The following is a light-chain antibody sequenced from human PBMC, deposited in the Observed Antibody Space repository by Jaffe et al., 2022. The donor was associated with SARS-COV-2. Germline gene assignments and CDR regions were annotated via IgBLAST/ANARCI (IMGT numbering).Light chain of an antibody. CDR3: QQYYNSPCT. J-gene: IGKJ1*01. Sequence: DIVMTQSPDSLAVSLGERATIYCKSSQSVLYSSNNRNYLAWYQQKPGQPPKLLIYWASTRESGVPDRFSGSGSGTDFTLTISSLQAEDVAVYYCQQYYNSPCTFGQGTKVEIK. CDR1: QSVLYSSNNRNY. CDR2: WAS. V-gene: IGKV4-1*01.